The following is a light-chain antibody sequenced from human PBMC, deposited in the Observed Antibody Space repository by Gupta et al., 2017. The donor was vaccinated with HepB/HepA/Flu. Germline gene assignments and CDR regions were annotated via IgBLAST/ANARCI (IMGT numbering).Light chain of an antibody. J-gene: IGLJ2*01. CDR1: NIGSKS. V-gene: IGLV3-21*03. Sequence: SSVLTQPPSVSAAPRKPAKIPRGGNNIGSKSVHWYQQKPGQAPVLVVYDDSDRPSGIPERFSGSNSGNTATLTISRVEAGDEADYYCQVWDSSSDLVVFGGGTKLTVL. CDR2: DDS. CDR3: QVWDSSSDLVV.